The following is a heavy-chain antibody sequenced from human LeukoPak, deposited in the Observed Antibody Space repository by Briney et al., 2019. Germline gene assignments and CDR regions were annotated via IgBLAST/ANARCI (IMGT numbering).Heavy chain of an antibody. CDR3: ARVYSSSSRRHFFDY. CDR2: ISAYNGNT. D-gene: IGHD6-6*01. J-gene: IGHJ4*02. Sequence: ASVKVSCKASGYTFTSYGISWVRQAPGQGLEWMGWISAYNGNTNYAQKLQGRVTMTTDTSTSTAYMELSSLRSEDTAVYYCARVYSSSSRRHFFDYWGQGTLVTVSS. CDR1: GYTFTSYG. V-gene: IGHV1-18*01.